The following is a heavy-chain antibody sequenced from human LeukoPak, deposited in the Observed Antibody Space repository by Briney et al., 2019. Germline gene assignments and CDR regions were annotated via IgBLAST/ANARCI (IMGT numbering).Heavy chain of an antibody. V-gene: IGHV4-61*02. CDR3: ARVDSANWNDVNKAFDI. CDR2: IYTSGST. J-gene: IGHJ3*02. Sequence: SQTLSPTCTVSGGSISSGSYYWSWIRQPAGKGLEWIGRIYTSGSTNYNPSLKSRVTISVDTSKNQFSLKLSSVTAADTAVYYCARVDSANWNDVNKAFDIWGQGTMVTVSS. CDR1: GGSISSGSYY. D-gene: IGHD1-20*01.